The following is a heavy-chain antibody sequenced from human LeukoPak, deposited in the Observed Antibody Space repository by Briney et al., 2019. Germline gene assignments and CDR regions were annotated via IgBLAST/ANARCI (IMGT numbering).Heavy chain of an antibody. CDR3: ARLVAPMVRGVPPFDY. CDR1: GGSFSGYY. J-gene: IGHJ4*02. Sequence: PSETLSLTCAVYGGSFSGYYWSWIRQPPGKGLEWIGEINHSGSTNYNPSLKSRVTISVDTSKNQFSLKLSSVTAADTAVYYCARLVAPMVRGVPPFDYWGQGTLVTVSS. D-gene: IGHD3-10*01. V-gene: IGHV4-34*01. CDR2: INHSGST.